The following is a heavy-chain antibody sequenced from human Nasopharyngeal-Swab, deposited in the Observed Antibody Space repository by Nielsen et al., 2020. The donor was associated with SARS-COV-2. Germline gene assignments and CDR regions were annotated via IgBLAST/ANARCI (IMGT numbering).Heavy chain of an antibody. CDR3: VRHTGGFYGFSDY. Sequence: GESLKISCAASGFSVSGNTYMSWVRQAPGKGLEWVSTIANRYDDTYYSDSMGGRVTVSRDNSQNTLYLHVNSLRAEDTAWYYCVRHTGGFYGFSDYWGQGQLVTVSS. CDR1: GFSVSGNTY. CDR2: IANRYDDT. D-gene: IGHD2/OR15-2a*01. J-gene: IGHJ4*02. V-gene: IGHV3-53*01.